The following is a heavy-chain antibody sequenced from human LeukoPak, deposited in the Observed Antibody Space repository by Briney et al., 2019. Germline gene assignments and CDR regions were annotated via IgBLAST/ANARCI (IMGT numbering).Heavy chain of an antibody. D-gene: IGHD4-23*01. J-gene: IGHJ4*02. CDR1: GFPFSSYW. V-gene: IGHV3-74*01. CDR3: ARDLGLDYGGSQ. Sequence: PGGSLRLSCAASGFPFSSYWMHWLRQAPGKGLVWVSHINSDGSSTNYADSVKGRFTISRDNAKNTLYLQMNTLRAEDTAVYYCARDLGLDYGGSQWGQGTLVTVSS. CDR2: INSDGSST.